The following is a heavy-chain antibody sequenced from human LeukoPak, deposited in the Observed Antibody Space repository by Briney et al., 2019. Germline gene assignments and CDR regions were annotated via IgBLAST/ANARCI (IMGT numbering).Heavy chain of an antibody. D-gene: IGHD4-17*01. CDR3: ARDRVITVTNTIMDV. J-gene: IGHJ6*02. CDR1: GFTFSSYA. V-gene: IGHV3-30-3*01. Sequence: GGSLRLSCAASGFTFSSYAMHWVRQAPGKGRERVAVISYEGSNKYYADSVKGRFTISRDNSNNTLYLQMNSLRAEDTAVYYCARDRVITVTNTIMDVCDQGTTVTVSS. CDR2: ISYEGSNK.